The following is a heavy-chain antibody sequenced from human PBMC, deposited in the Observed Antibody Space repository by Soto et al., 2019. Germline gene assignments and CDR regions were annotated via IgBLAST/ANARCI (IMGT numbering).Heavy chain of an antibody. Sequence: SGALSVIPAAAGGSSSNSKSWSRVRKPPGKGMEWIGEIYHSGSTNYNPSLKSRVTISVDKSKNQFSLKLSSVTAADTAVYYCAIVLSGGGSSGIYFLCLDV. V-gene: IGHV4-4*02. CDR3: AIVLSGGGSSGIYFLCLDV. D-gene: IGHD2-15*01. CDR1: GGSSSNSKS. J-gene: IGHJ6*01. CDR2: IYHSGST.